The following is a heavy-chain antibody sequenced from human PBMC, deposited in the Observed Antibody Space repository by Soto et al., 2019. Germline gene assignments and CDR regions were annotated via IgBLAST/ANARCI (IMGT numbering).Heavy chain of an antibody. D-gene: IGHD3-22*01. Sequence: SETLSLTCTVSGGSIISYYWSWIRQPPGKGLEWIGYIYDSGSTSYNPSLKSRVTISVDTSKNQFSLKLSSVTAADTAVYYCARVGVVVISFDYWGQGTLVTVSS. V-gene: IGHV4-59*01. CDR2: IYDSGST. J-gene: IGHJ4*02. CDR1: GGSIISYY. CDR3: ARVGVVVISFDY.